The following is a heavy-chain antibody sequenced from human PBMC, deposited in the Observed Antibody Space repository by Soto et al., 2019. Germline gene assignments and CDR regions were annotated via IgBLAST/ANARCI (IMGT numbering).Heavy chain of an antibody. J-gene: IGHJ5*02. Sequence: QVQLQQWGAGLLKPSETLSLTCAVYGGSFSGYYWSWIRQPPGKGLECIGEINHSGSTNYNPSLKSRVTISVDTSKNQFSLKLSSVTAADTAVYYCARGPDIVATDWFDPWGQGTLVTVSS. CDR3: ARGPDIVATDWFDP. CDR1: GGSFSGYY. V-gene: IGHV4-34*01. CDR2: INHSGST. D-gene: IGHD5-12*01.